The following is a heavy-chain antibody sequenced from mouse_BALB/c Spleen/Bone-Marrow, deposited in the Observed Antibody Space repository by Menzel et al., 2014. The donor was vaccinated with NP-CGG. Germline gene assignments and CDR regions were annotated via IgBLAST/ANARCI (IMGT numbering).Heavy chain of an antibody. CDR1: GFAFSSYD. CDR3: ARQGYGYVDFDV. J-gene: IGHJ1*01. V-gene: IGHV5-12-1*01. Sequence: EVQGVESGGGLVKPGGSLKLSCAASGFAFSSYDMSWVRQTPEKRLEWVAYISSGGGSTYYPDTVKGRFTISRDNAKNTLYLRMSSLKSEDTAMYYCARQGYGYVDFDVWGAGTTVTVSS. CDR2: ISSGGGST. D-gene: IGHD1-2*01.